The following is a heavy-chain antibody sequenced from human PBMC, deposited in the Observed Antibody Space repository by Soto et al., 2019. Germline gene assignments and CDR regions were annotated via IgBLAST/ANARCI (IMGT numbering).Heavy chain of an antibody. D-gene: IGHD6-13*01. CDR1: GFTVSSNY. J-gene: IGHJ6*02. CDR3: SRAAAGHYYYGMDV. CDR2: IYSGGST. V-gene: IGHV3-66*01. Sequence: EVQLVESGGGLVQPGGSLRLSCAASGFTVSSNYMSWVRQAPGKGLEWVSVIYSGGSTYYADSVKGRFTISRDNSKNTLYLQMNSLRGEDTAVYYCSRAAAGHYYYGMDVWGQGTTVTVSS.